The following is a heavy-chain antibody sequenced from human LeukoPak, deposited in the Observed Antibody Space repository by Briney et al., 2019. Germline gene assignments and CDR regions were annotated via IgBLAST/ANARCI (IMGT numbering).Heavy chain of an antibody. CDR1: GFPFSVYE. D-gene: IGHD6-19*01. V-gene: IGHV3-48*03. CDR2: IGSSGAIR. Sequence: GGSLRLSCAVSGFPFSVYEMNWVRQAPGKGLEWVSNIGSSGAIRHYADSVKGRFSISRDNAENSLFLQMNSLRVEDTGIYYCALLAVASDFDYWGQGALVAVSS. CDR3: ALLAVASDFDY. J-gene: IGHJ4*02.